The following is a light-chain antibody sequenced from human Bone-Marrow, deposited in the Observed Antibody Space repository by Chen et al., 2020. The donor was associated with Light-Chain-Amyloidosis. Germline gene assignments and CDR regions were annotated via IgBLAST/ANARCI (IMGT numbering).Light chain of an antibody. CDR3: QQYGTSPDYT. V-gene: IGKV3-20*01. CDR1: QSISKNY. Sequence: EILLTQSPGTLSLSPGERVTLSCRASQSISKNYVAWYQQRRGQAPRLLIYGASNRATGIPDRFSGSGSGTDFTLTISELEPEYFAVYYCQQYGTSPDYTFGQGTRLEIK. J-gene: IGKJ2*01. CDR2: GAS.